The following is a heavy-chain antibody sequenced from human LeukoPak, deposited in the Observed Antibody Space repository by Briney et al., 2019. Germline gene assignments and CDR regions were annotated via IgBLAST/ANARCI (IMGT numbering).Heavy chain of an antibody. CDR1: GGSMSSYY. D-gene: IGHD1-26*01. CDR2: IYYSGSP. Sequence: SETLSLTCNVSGGSMSSYYWNWIRQPPGKGLEWIGYIYYSGSPTYNPSLQSRVTISVDTSKNQFSLKLSSVTAADTAVYYCARAAGGSYYNWFDPWGQGTLVTVSS. J-gene: IGHJ5*02. CDR3: ARAAGGSYYNWFDP. V-gene: IGHV4-59*08.